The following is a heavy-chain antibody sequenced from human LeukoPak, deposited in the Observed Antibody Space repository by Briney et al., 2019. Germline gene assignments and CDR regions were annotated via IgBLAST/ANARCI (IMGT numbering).Heavy chain of an antibody. Sequence: PGGSLRLSCAASGFTFRNYVIHWVRQAPGKGLEWVAVTSSDLNVKLYADSVKGRFTISRDNSRSTLYLQMNSLRPEDTAIYYCAREHDSSGYYTYYFDYWGQGTLVTVSS. D-gene: IGHD3-22*01. CDR1: GFTFRNYV. CDR2: TSSDLNVK. CDR3: AREHDSSGYYTYYFDY. J-gene: IGHJ4*02. V-gene: IGHV3-30-3*01.